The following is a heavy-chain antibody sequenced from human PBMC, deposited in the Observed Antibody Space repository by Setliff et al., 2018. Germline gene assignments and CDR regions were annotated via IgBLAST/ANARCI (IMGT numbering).Heavy chain of an antibody. CDR3: ARGNSGGDY. V-gene: IGHV3-7*01. Sequence: GGSLRLSCAASGFTFTNYWINWVRQAPGKGLEWVANIKQDESEKHYVGSVKGRFTISRDNARNSVYLQMNSLRAEDAAVYYCARGNSGGDYWGQGTLVTVSS. D-gene: IGHD6-25*01. CDR1: GFTFTNYW. J-gene: IGHJ4*02. CDR2: IKQDESEK.